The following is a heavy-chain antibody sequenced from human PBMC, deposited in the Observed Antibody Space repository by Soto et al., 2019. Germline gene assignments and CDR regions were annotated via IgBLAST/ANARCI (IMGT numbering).Heavy chain of an antibody. CDR3: ARDRSYGAFDI. Sequence: GGSLRLSCAASGFTFSSYGMHWVRQAPGKGLEWVAVIWYDGSNKYYADPVKGRFTISRDNSKNTLYLQMNSLRAEDTAVYYCARDRSYGAFDIWGQGTMVALSS. CDR2: IWYDGSNK. V-gene: IGHV3-33*01. D-gene: IGHD1-26*01. CDR1: GFTFSSYG. J-gene: IGHJ3*02.